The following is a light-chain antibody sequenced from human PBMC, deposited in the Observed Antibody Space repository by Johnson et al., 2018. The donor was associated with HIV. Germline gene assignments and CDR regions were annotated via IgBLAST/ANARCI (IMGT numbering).Light chain of an antibody. CDR1: SSNIGNNY. CDR3: ATWDSRLSSYV. V-gene: IGLV1-51*01. J-gene: IGLJ1*01. Sequence: QSVLTQPPSVSAAPGQKVTISCSGSSSNIGNNYVSWYQHLPGTAPKLLIYDNDKRPSGIPDRFSGSKSGTSSTLVITGLQTGDEADYHCATWDSRLSSYVFGTGTKVTVL. CDR2: DND.